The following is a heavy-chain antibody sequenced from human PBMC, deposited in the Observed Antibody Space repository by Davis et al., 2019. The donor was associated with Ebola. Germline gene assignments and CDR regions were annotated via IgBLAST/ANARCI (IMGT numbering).Heavy chain of an antibody. CDR3: ARGSSASSYTGGDV. J-gene: IGHJ6*02. V-gene: IGHV3-21*01. CDR2: ISSSSSYI. D-gene: IGHD2-2*02. CDR1: RFTFSSYS. Sequence: ETLSLSCAASRFTFSSYSMNWVRQAPGKGLEWVSSISSSSSYIYYADSVKGRFTISRDNAKNSLYLQMNSLRAEDTAVYYCARGSSASSYTGGDVWGQGTTVTVSS.